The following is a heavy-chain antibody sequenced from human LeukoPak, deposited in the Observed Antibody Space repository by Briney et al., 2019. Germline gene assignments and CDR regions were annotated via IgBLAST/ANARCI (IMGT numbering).Heavy chain of an antibody. CDR1: GFTFTNNW. Sequence: GGSLRLSCTASGFTFTNNWMTWVRQAPGKGLEWVANIKPDGSDKYYVGSVKGRFTISRDNAKNSVFLEMNSLRVDDTAVYYCARDFDWGQGTLVTVSS. CDR2: IKPDGSDK. V-gene: IGHV3-7*04. J-gene: IGHJ4*02. CDR3: ARDFD.